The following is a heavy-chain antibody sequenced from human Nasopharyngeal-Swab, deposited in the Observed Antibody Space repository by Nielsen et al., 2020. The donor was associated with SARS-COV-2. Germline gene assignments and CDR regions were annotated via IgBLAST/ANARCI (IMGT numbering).Heavy chain of an antibody. CDR3: AKDFSTGASGCLFD. D-gene: IGHD6-19*01. CDR1: GFTFSNYG. V-gene: IGHV3-33*06. J-gene: IGHJ4*02. Sequence: GESLKISCAASGFTFSNYGMHWVRQAPGKGLEWVTVIWFDGSKKYYADSVKGRFTVSRDNSKNTLYLQMSSLRAEDTAVYHCAKDFSTGASGCLFDWGRGTLVTVSS. CDR2: IWFDGSKK.